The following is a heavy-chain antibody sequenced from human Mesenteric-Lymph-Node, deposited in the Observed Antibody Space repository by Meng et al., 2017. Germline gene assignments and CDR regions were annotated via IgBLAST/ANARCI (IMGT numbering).Heavy chain of an antibody. CDR3: ARDSSSSAYSPFDY. CDR1: GDSVSSNSAA. V-gene: IGHV6-1*01. J-gene: IGHJ4*02. CDR2: TYYRSKWYN. D-gene: IGHD3-22*01. Sequence: VQLTQAGPGLMKPSPHLSLTCAISGDSVSSNSAAWNWIRQSPSRGLEWLVRTYYRSKWYNDYAVSVKSRITINPDTSKNQFSLQLNSVTPEDTAVYYCARDSSSSAYSPFDYWGQGTLVTVSS.